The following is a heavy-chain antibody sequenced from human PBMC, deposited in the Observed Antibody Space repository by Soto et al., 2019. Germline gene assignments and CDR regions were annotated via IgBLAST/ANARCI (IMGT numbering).Heavy chain of an antibody. Sequence: PGGSLRLSCAASGFTFSSYGMHWVRQAPGKGLEWVAVIWYDGSNKYYADSVKGRFTISRDNSKNTLYLQMNSLRAEDTAVYYCARAETSVWGSYRYYYFDYWGQGTLVTVSS. D-gene: IGHD3-16*02. J-gene: IGHJ4*02. CDR1: GFTFSSYG. V-gene: IGHV3-33*01. CDR2: IWYDGSNK. CDR3: ARAETSVWGSYRYYYFDY.